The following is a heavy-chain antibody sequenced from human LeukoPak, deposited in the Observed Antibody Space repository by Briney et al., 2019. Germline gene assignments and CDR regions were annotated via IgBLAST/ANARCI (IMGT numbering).Heavy chain of an antibody. V-gene: IGHV3-23*01. CDR1: GFTFSSYA. Sequence: GGSLRLSCAASGFTFSSYAMSWVRQAPGKGLEWVSAISGSGGSTYYADSVKGRFTISRDNSKNTLHLQMNSLRAEDTAVYYCAKDSSSWYFGYWGQGTLVTVSS. CDR2: ISGSGGST. D-gene: IGHD6-13*01. CDR3: AKDSSSWYFGY. J-gene: IGHJ4*02.